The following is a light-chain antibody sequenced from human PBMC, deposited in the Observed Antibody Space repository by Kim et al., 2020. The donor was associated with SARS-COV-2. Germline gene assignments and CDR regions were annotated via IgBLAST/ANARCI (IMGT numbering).Light chain of an antibody. CDR3: QQYGSSPLT. CDR1: QRVSSRY. V-gene: IGKV3D-20*01. J-gene: IGKJ4*01. CDR2: DAS. Sequence: EIVLTQSPATLSLSPGERVILSCGASQRVSSRYLAWYQQKPGLAPRLLIYDASTRATGIPDRFSGSGSGTDFTLTISRLEPEDFAVYFCQQYGSSPLTFGGGTKVDIK.